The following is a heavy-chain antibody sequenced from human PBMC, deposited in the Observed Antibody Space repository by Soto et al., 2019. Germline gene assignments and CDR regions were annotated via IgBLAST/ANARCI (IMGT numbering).Heavy chain of an antibody. CDR1: GGTFSSYA. Sequence: ASVKVSCKASGGTFSSYAISWVRQAPGQGLEWMGGIIPIFGTANYAQKFQGRVTITADESTSTAYMELSSLRSEDTAVYYCARGFGPFQLARASPFDYWGQGTLVTVSS. V-gene: IGHV1-69*13. CDR2: IIPIFGTA. J-gene: IGHJ4*02. D-gene: IGHD1-1*01. CDR3: ARGFGPFQLARASPFDY.